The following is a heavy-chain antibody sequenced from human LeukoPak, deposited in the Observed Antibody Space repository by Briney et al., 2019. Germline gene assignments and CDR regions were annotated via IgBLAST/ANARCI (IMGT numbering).Heavy chain of an antibody. Sequence: SETLSLTCAVYGGSFSGNYWTLIRQTPGRGLEWIGESSPTGDITGYNPSLRGRATISVDSSKKQFSLKLTSVTAADTGVYYCARVPDFIARPCDAWGPGTLVTVSS. J-gene: IGHJ5*02. CDR2: SSPTGDIT. V-gene: IGHV4-34*01. CDR1: GGSFSGNY. D-gene: IGHD2-21*01. CDR3: ARVPDFIARPCDA.